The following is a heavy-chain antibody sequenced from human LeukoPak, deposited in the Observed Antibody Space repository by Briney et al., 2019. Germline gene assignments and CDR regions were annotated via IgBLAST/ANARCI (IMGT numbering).Heavy chain of an antibody. V-gene: IGHV3-33*05. CDR1: GFTFTSYG. D-gene: IGHD1-26*01. Sequence: PGGSLTLSCAASGFTFTSYGMHCVRQAPGKGLEWITVISHAGPHYADSVKGRFTFSRDNSETTLYLQMNGLRAEDPPMYYCASLGGPMGSDDASASWGRGT. CDR2: ISHAGP. CDR3: ASLGGPMGSDDASAS. J-gene: IGHJ3*02.